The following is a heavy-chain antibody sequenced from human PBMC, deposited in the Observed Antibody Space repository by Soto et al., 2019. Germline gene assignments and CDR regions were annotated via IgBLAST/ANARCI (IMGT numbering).Heavy chain of an antibody. CDR2: FYDSGTT. J-gene: IGHJ6*02. Sequence: SETLSLTCTVSGASINTYYWGWFRQPPGRGLEWIGYFYDSGTTYYNPSLKSRVTISVDTSKNQFSLKLSSVTAADTAVYYCARHKGGYYSGVDVWGQGTTVTVSS. CDR3: ARHKGGYYSGVDV. V-gene: IGHV4-59*08. D-gene: IGHD3-16*01. CDR1: GASINTYY.